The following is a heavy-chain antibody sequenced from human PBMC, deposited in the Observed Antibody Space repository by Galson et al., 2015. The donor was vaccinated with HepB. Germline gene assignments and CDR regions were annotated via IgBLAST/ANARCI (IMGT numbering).Heavy chain of an antibody. Sequence: SLRLSCAASGFAFSGHTMHWVRQAPGMGLEYVSGISSVGGSIYYADSFKGRFTIFKDSSKNTLYLQMSSLRPEDTAVYYCVKDRTGTTGGVFDYWGQGTLVTVSS. V-gene: IGHV3-64D*06. CDR3: VKDRTGTTGGVFDY. D-gene: IGHD1-1*01. CDR1: GFAFSGHT. CDR2: ISSVGGSI. J-gene: IGHJ4*02.